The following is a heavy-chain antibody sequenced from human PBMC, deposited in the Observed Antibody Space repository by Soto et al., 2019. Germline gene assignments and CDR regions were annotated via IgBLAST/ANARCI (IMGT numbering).Heavy chain of an antibody. CDR3: AKNVAVAGFWLDP. D-gene: IGHD6-19*01. Sequence: PSETLSLTCTVSGDSISSHYWSWIRQPPGKGLEWIEHIYHSGGTRYNPSLRSRVTISVDTSKNQFSLKLRSVTAADTAVYYCAKNVAVAGFWLDPWGQGILVTVSS. CDR1: GDSISSHY. CDR2: IYHSGGT. J-gene: IGHJ5*02. V-gene: IGHV4-59*11.